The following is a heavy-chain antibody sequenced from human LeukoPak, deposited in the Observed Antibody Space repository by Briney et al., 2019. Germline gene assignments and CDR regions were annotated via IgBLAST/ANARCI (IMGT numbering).Heavy chain of an antibody. CDR1: GGTFSSYA. CDR3: ARTPVVPAVGYYYGMDV. CDR2: IIPILGIA. D-gene: IGHD2-2*01. J-gene: IGHJ6*02. V-gene: IGHV1-69*04. Sequence: SVKVSCKASGGTFSSYAISWVRQAPGQGLEWMGRIIPILGIANYAQKFQGRVTITADKSTSTAYMELSSLRSEDTAVYYCARTPVVPAVGYYYGMDVWGQGTTVTVSS.